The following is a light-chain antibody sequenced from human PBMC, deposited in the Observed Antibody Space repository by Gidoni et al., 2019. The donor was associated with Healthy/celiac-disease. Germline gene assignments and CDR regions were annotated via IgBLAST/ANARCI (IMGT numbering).Light chain of an antibody. CDR3: QSYDSSLSEGV. J-gene: IGLJ2*01. CDR2: GNS. V-gene: IGLV1-40*01. Sequence: QSVLPPPPSVSGAPGQRVTISCTGSSSNIGAGYDVHWYQQLPGTAPKLLIYGNSNRPSGVPDRFSGSKSGTSASLAITGLQAEDEADYYCQSYDSSLSEGVFGGGTKLTVL. CDR1: SSNIGAGYD.